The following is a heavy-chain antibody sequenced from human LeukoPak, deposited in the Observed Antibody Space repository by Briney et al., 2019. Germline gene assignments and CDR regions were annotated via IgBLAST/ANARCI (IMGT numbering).Heavy chain of an antibody. J-gene: IGHJ4*02. V-gene: IGHV5-51*01. Sequence: GDSLKISCECSGYIFNTYWIAWVRQMPGEGLECMGIIYPGHSDTRYSPSFQGQVTISADKSINTAYLQWSSLKSSDAVMYYCSRLGTTRAPFDYWGQGTLVTVSS. CDR3: SRLGTTRAPFDY. CDR1: GYIFNTYW. D-gene: IGHD4-11*01. CDR2: IYPGHSDT.